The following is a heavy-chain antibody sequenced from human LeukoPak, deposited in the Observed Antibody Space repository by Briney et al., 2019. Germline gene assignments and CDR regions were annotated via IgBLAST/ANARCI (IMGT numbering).Heavy chain of an antibody. CDR3: AKDFTTAPGTVFHFDN. CDR1: GFTFDIYA. Sequence: GGSLRLSCVASGFTFDIYAMNWVRQAPGEGLEWVAVITGSGDRAYYADPVKGRFTVSRDNSKNTLYLQMKSLRVDDTAIYYCAKDFTTAPGTVFHFDNWGQGTLVTVSS. D-gene: IGHD1-1*01. V-gene: IGHV3-23*01. CDR2: ITGSGDRA. J-gene: IGHJ4*01.